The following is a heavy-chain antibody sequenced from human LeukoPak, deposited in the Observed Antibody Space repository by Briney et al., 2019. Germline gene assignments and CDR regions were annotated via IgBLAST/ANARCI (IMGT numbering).Heavy chain of an antibody. V-gene: IGHV3-23*01. D-gene: IGHD2-15*01. CDR1: GFTFTNFA. Sequence: GGSLRLSCAASGFTFTNFAMSWVRQVPGKGLEWVSAITGSGGGTYYADSVKGRFTISRDNSKNTLYLQMNSLRAEDTAVYYCANSLLYCSGGSCYPPRCWGQGTLVTVSS. CDR2: ITGSGGGT. J-gene: IGHJ4*02. CDR3: ANSLLYCSGGSCYPPRC.